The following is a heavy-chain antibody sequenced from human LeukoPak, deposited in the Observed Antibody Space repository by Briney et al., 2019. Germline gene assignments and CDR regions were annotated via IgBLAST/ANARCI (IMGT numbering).Heavy chain of an antibody. CDR1: GYTFTGYY. V-gene: IGHV1-2*02. J-gene: IGHJ4*02. D-gene: IGHD2-2*02. CDR2: INPNSGGT. Sequence: ASVKVSCKASGYTFTGYYMHWVRQAPGQGLEWMGWINPNSGGTNYAQKFQGRVTMNRETSISTAYMELSRLRSDDTAVYYCARDPLYCSSTSCYISWGQGTLVTVSA. CDR3: ARDPLYCSSTSCYIS.